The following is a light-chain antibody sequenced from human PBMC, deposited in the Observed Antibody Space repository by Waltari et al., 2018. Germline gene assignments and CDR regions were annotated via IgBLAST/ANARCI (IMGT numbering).Light chain of an antibody. Sequence: DIVMTQTPLYLSVTPGQPASISCKSSQSLLHLDGKTYLYWYLQKPGQSPQLLIYEASSRFSGVPDRFSGSGSGTDFTLKISRVEAEDVGVYYCMQGIHLPRTFGQGTKVEIK. CDR3: MQGIHLPRT. CDR2: EAS. V-gene: IGKV2-29*02. CDR1: QSLLHLDGKTY. J-gene: IGKJ1*01.